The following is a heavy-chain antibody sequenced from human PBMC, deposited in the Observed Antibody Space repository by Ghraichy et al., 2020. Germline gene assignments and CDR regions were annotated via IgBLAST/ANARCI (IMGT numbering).Heavy chain of an antibody. CDR1: GFRFSSYG. V-gene: IGHV3-33*01. D-gene: IGHD3-22*01. CDR3: ARTEDSSGYKSYYFDY. J-gene: IGHJ4*02. CDR2: IWYDGSHE. Sequence: GSLRLSCAASGFRFSSYGMHWVRQAPGKGLEWVAVIWYDGSHENYADSVKGRFTISRDNAKNTLYLQMNSLRAEDTAVYYCARTEDSSGYKSYYFDYWGQGTLVTVSS.